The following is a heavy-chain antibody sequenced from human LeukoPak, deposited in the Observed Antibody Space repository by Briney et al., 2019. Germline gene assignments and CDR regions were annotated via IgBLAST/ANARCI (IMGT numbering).Heavy chain of an antibody. Sequence: GGSLRLSCAASGFTFSSYGMHWARQAPGKGLEWVAVIWYDGSNKYYADSVKGRFTISRDNSKNTLYLQMNSLRAEDTAVYYCATLYGDYNWYFDLWGRGTLVTVSS. V-gene: IGHV3-33*01. D-gene: IGHD4-17*01. J-gene: IGHJ2*01. CDR2: IWYDGSNK. CDR3: ATLYGDYNWYFDL. CDR1: GFTFSSYG.